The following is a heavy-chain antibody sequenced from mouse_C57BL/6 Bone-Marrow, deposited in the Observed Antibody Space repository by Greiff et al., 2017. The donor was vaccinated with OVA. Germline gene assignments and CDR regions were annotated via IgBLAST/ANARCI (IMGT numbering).Heavy chain of an antibody. Sequence: QVQLKESGPGLVQPSQSLSITCTVSGFSLTSYGVHWVRQPPGQGLEWLGVIWRGGSTDYNAAFISTLSISKDNSKGQIFFKMNSLQADDTAIYYCATHYYGSSYTLYFDVWGTGTTVTVSS. V-gene: IGHV2-4*01. J-gene: IGHJ1*03. CDR2: IWRGGST. CDR3: ATHYYGSSYTLYFDV. D-gene: IGHD1-1*01. CDR1: GFSLTSYG.